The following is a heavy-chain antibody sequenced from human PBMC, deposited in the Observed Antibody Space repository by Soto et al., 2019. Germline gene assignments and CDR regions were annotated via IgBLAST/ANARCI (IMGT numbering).Heavy chain of an antibody. CDR2: ISGSGGST. Sequence: GGSLRLSCAASGFTFSSYAMSWVRQAPGKGLEWVSAISGSGGSTYYADSVKGRFTISRDNSKNTLYLQMNSLRAEDTAVYYCAKFNSPYDPGRLCFDYWGQGTLVTVSS. CDR3: AKFNSPYDPGRLCFDY. V-gene: IGHV3-23*01. CDR1: GFTFSSYA. D-gene: IGHD3-22*01. J-gene: IGHJ4*02.